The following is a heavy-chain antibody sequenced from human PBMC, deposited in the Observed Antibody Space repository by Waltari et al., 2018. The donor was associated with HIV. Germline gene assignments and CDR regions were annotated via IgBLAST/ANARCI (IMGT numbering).Heavy chain of an antibody. J-gene: IGHJ4*02. CDR1: GFSFSAPG. CDR2: IWFDGGKK. CDR3: ARASPEGGYLDY. D-gene: IGHD2-15*01. V-gene: IGHV3-33*01. Sequence: QVQVVESGGGVVQPGTSLRLSCEASGFSFSAPGMHWVRQGPGKGLGLVAVIWFDGGKKVFADSVKGRFTISRDNSKNTGELHMNSVTAEDTAVYYCARASPEGGYLDYWGQGTLVTVSS.